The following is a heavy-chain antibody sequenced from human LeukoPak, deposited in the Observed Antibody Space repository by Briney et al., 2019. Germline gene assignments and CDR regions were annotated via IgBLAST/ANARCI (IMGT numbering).Heavy chain of an antibody. D-gene: IGHD2-15*01. CDR1: GGSISSSSYY. J-gene: IGHJ5*02. CDR3: ARDEDFSWFDP. Sequence: SETLSLTCTVSGGSISSSSYYWGWIRQPPGKGLEWIGSIYTSGSTNYNPSLKSRVTMSVDTSKNQFSLKLSSVTAADTAVYYCARDEDFSWFDPWGQGTLVTVSS. V-gene: IGHV4-39*07. CDR2: IYTSGST.